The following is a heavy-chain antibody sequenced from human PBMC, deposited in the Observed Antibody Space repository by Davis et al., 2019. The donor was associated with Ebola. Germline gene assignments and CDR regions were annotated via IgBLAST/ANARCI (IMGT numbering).Heavy chain of an antibody. CDR1: GYTFTSYY. D-gene: IGHD2-2*01. CDR2: INPSGGST. V-gene: IGHV1-46*01. Sequence: ASVKVSCKASGYTFTSYYMHWVRQAPGQGLEWMGIINPSGGSTSYAQKFQGRVTMTRDTSTSTVYMELSSLRSEDTAVYYCARVSCSSTSCYSHFDYWGQGTLVTVSS. J-gene: IGHJ4*02. CDR3: ARVSCSSTSCYSHFDY.